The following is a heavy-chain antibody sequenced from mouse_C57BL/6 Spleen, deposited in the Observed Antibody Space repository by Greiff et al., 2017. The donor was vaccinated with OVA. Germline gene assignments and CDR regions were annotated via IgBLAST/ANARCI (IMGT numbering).Heavy chain of an antibody. J-gene: IGHJ3*01. CDR3: ARSYDIYDGYGVFAY. CDR1: GYTFTSYG. CDR2: IYPRSGNT. D-gene: IGHD2-3*01. V-gene: IGHV1-81*01. Sequence: QVQLKESGAELARPGASVKLSCKASGYTFTSYGISWVKQRTGQGLEWIGEIYPRSGNTYYNEKFKGKATLTADKSSSTAYMELRSLTSEDSAVYFCARSYDIYDGYGVFAYWGQGTLVTVSA.